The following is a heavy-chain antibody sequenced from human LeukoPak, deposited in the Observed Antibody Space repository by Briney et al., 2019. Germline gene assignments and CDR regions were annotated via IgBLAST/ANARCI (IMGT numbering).Heavy chain of an antibody. Sequence: PGGSLRLSCAASGFTLSIYWMSWVRQAPRKGLECVSNIKKDVSEKSFVASVKGGFTNSRDNAKNSLYLQMNSLRAEDTAVYYCARVATVVTSLDYWGQGTLVTVSS. CDR3: ARVATVVTSLDY. CDR1: GFTLSIYW. D-gene: IGHD4-23*01. CDR2: IKKDVSEK. V-gene: IGHV3-7*01. J-gene: IGHJ4*02.